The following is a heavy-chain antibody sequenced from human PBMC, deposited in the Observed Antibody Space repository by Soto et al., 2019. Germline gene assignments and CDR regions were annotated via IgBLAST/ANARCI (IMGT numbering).Heavy chain of an antibody. CDR1: GGSISSYY. CDR3: ARGFSGYDILTGYYALGYFQH. D-gene: IGHD3-9*01. Sequence: TSETLSLTCTVSGGSISSYYWSWIRQPPGKGLEWIGEINHSGSTNYNPSLKSRVTISVDTSKNQFSLKLSSVTAADTAVYYCARGFSGYDILTGYYALGYFQHWGQGTLVTVSS. V-gene: IGHV4-34*01. J-gene: IGHJ1*01. CDR2: INHSGST.